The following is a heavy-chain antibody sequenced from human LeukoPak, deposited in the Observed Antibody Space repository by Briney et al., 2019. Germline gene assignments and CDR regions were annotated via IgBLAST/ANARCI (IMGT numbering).Heavy chain of an antibody. D-gene: IGHD3-3*01. CDR3: ARADITIFGVVISLAFDI. J-gene: IGHJ3*02. CDR2: IIPIFGTA. V-gene: IGHV1-69*01. Sequence: SVKDSCKASGGTFSSYAISWVRQAPGQGLEWMGGIIPIFGTANYAQKFQGRVTITADESTSTAYMELSSLRSEDTAVYYCARADITIFGVVISLAFDIWGQGTMVTVSS. CDR1: GGTFSSYA.